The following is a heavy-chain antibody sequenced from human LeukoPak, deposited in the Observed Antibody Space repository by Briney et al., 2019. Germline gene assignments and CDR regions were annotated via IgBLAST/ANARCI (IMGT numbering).Heavy chain of an antibody. J-gene: IGHJ3*02. CDR1: GFSFSSYY. Sequence: GGSLRLSCAASGFSFSSYYMHWVRQAPGKGLEWVANIKEDSSEKNSADSVKGRFTISRDNAKTSVYLQMSSLRAEDTAVYYCSRGANWVDFDTWGQGTMVTASS. V-gene: IGHV3-7*04. CDR3: SRGANWVDFDT. CDR2: IKEDSSEK. D-gene: IGHD2-15*01.